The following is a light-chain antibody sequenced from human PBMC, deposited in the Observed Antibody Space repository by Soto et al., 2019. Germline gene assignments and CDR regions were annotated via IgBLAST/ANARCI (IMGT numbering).Light chain of an antibody. V-gene: IGLV4-69*01. CDR2: LNSDGSH. Sequence: QSVLTQSPSASASLGASVKFTCTLSRGHSTYAIAWHQQQPEKGPRYLMKLNSDGSHSKGDGIPDRFSGSSSGAERYLTISSLQSEDEADYYCQTWGTDIHVVFGGGTKLTVL. CDR3: QTWGTDIHVV. J-gene: IGLJ2*01. CDR1: RGHSTYA.